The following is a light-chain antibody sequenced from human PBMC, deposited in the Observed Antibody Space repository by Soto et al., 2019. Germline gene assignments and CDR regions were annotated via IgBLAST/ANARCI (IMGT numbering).Light chain of an antibody. Sequence: DIQMTQSPSTLSASVGDRVTVTCRADQSINSRLAWYQQKPGKAPKRLIYQASNLESGVPSRFSGTGSGAEFTLTISSLQPDDSATYYCQQYTSYPWTFGQGTEVEI. CDR1: QSINSR. CDR3: QQYTSYPWT. V-gene: IGKV1-5*03. CDR2: QAS. J-gene: IGKJ1*01.